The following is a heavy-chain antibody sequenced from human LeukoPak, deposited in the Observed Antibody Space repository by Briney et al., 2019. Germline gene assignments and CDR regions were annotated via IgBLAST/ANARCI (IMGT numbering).Heavy chain of an antibody. V-gene: IGHV3-48*01. Sequence: PGGSLRLSCAASGFTFSSYSMNWVRQAPGKGLEWGSYISSSSSTTYYADSVKGRFTISRDNAKNSLYLQMNSLRAEDTAVYYCAKDGDVVVAATEELSPFQHWGQGTLVTVSS. J-gene: IGHJ1*01. CDR3: AKDGDVVVAATEELSPFQH. D-gene: IGHD2-15*01. CDR1: GFTFSSYS. CDR2: ISSSSSTT.